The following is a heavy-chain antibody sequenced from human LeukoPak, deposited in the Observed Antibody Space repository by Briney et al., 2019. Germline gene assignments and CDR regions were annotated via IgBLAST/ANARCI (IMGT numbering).Heavy chain of an antibody. CDR3: ARGDYVWGSYPY. Sequence: PSETLSLTCAVYGGSFSGYYWSWIRQPPGKGLEWIGEINHSGSTNYNPSLKSRVTISVDTSKNQFSLKLSSVTAADTAVYYCARGDYVWGSYPYWGQGTLVTVSS. CDR1: GGSFSGYY. J-gene: IGHJ4*02. D-gene: IGHD3-16*01. CDR2: INHSGST. V-gene: IGHV4-34*01.